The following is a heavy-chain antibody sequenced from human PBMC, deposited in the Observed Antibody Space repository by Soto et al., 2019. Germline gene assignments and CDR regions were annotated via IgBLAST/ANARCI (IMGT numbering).Heavy chain of an antibody. CDR1: GASISSGGYY. CDR3: ARDLQFSRLFYGMDV. CDR2: IYYTGST. D-gene: IGHD3-3*02. J-gene: IGHJ6*02. V-gene: IGHV4-31*03. Sequence: QVQLQESGPGLVKPSQTLSLTCTVSGASISSGGYYWSWIRQHPGKGLEWIGYIYYTGSTYYNPSLKGRVTMSVDTSKNQFSLRLSSVTAACTAVYYCARDLQFSRLFYGMDVWGQGTTVTVSS.